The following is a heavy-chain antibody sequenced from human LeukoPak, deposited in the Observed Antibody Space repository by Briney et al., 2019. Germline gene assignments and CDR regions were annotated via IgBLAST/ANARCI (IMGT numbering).Heavy chain of an antibody. Sequence: SVKVSCKASGGTFSSYAISWVRQAPGQGLEWMGGIIPIFGTANYAQKFQGRVTITADESTSTAYMELSSLRSEDTAVYYCATYRSVVTPLFDYWGQGTLVTVSS. CDR2: IIPIFGTA. CDR1: GGTFSSYA. J-gene: IGHJ4*02. CDR3: ATYRSVVTPLFDY. V-gene: IGHV1-69*13. D-gene: IGHD4-23*01.